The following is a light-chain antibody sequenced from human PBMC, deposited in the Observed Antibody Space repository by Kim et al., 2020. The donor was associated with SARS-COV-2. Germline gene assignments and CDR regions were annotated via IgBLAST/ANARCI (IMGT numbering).Light chain of an antibody. CDR3: QQYNNWPRT. V-gene: IGKV3-15*01. CDR1: QNVNSN. CDR2: GAS. Sequence: EIAMTQSPATLSVSPGERATLSCRASQNVNSNLVWYQQKPGLAPRLLIYGASARATGIPDRFSGSGSGTEFTLTIRSLQPEDFAIYYCQQYNNWPRTFGEGTKVDIK. J-gene: IGKJ4*01.